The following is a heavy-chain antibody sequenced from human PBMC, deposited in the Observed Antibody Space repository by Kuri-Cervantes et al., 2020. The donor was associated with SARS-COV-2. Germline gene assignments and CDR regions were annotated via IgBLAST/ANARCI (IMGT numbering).Heavy chain of an antibody. CDR1: GFLFSASA. CDR2: VRGKANDYAT. J-gene: IGHJ4*02. Sequence: GESLKISCEVSGFLFSASAMHWVRQASGKGLEWVGRVRGKANDYATAYAASVKGRFTISRDDSKNMAYLQMNSLKTEDTAVYYCTTLIDYWGQGALVTVSS. CDR3: TTLIDY. V-gene: IGHV3-73*01.